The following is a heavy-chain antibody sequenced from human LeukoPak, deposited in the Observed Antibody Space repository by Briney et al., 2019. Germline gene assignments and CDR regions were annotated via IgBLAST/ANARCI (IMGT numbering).Heavy chain of an antibody. CDR2: IKGGGGDP. CDR1: GFTFTTYA. V-gene: IGHV3-23*01. J-gene: IGHJ4*02. D-gene: IGHD2-21*02. Sequence: GGSLRLSCAASGFTFTTYAMGWVRQAPGEGLEWVSSIKGGGGDPFYADSVRGRFTISRDRSKNTLYLQLNSLRAEDTAVYFCAQGGHDFNPFYYWGQGTLVTVSS. CDR3: AQGGHDFNPFYY.